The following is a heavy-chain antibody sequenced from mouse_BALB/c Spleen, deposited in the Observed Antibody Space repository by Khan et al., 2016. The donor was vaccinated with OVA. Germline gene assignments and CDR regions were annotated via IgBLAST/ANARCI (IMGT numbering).Heavy chain of an antibody. CDR2: ITSGGSF. J-gene: IGHJ3*01. V-gene: IGHV3-6*02. D-gene: IGHD3-3*01. Sequence: EVQLQESGPGLVKPSQSLSLTCSVTGYSITSGYYWNWIRQFPGNKLEWMGYITSGGSFNYNPSLKNRISITRDTSNNQFFLKLNSVTPEDTATYYCARAGRRFDYWGQGTLVTVSA. CDR1: GYSITSGYY. CDR3: ARAGRRFDY.